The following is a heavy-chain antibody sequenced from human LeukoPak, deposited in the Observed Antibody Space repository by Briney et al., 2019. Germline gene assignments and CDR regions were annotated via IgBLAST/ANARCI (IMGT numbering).Heavy chain of an antibody. CDR2: IYSGGST. CDR1: GLTFSSYA. D-gene: IGHD2-15*01. J-gene: IGHJ6*02. V-gene: IGHV3-66*01. Sequence: GGSLRLSCAASGLTFSSYAMSWVRQAPGKGLEWVSVIYSGGSTYYADSVKGRFIISRDNSKNTLYLQMNSLRAEDTAVYYCARDPLQYCSGGRCYYYYGMDVWGQGTTVTVSS. CDR3: ARDPLQYCSGGRCYYYYGMDV.